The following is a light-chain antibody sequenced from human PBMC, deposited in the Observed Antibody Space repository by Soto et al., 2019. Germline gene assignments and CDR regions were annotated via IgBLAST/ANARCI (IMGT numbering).Light chain of an antibody. J-gene: IGKJ1*01. V-gene: IGKV1-5*03. CDR1: QSISSW. Sequence: DIQMTQSLSTLSASVGDRVTITCRASQSISSWLAWYQQKPGKAPKVLIYKASSLESGVPSRFSGSGSGTEFTLTISSLQPVDFATYYCQQYNSYPWTFGQGTKVEIK. CDR3: QQYNSYPWT. CDR2: KAS.